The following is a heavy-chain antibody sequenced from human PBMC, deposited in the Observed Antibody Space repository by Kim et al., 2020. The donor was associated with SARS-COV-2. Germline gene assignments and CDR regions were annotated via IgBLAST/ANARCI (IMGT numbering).Heavy chain of an antibody. Sequence: ASVKVSCKASGYTFTSYYMHWVRQAPGQGLEWMGIINPSGGSTSYAQKFQGRVTMTRDTSTSTVYMELSSLRSEDTAVYYFASPYYGSGSYPGHYYYGMDVWGQGTTVTVSS. CDR1: GYTFTSYY. V-gene: IGHV1-46*01. CDR2: INPSGGST. D-gene: IGHD3-10*01. CDR3: ASPYYGSGSYPGHYYYGMDV. J-gene: IGHJ6*02.